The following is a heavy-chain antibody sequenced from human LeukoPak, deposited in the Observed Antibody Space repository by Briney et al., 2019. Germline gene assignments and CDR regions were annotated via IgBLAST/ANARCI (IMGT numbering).Heavy chain of an antibody. CDR2: INPSGGST. V-gene: IGHV1-46*01. Sequence: ASVKVSCKASGYAFTSYYMHWVRQAPGQGLEWMGIINPSGGSTSYAQKFQGRVTMTRDTSTSTVYMELSSLRSEDTAVYYCARDLEWLRLLTTPYYFDFWGQGTLVTVSS. CDR3: ARDLEWLRLLTTPYYFDF. D-gene: IGHD5-12*01. J-gene: IGHJ4*02. CDR1: GYAFTSYY.